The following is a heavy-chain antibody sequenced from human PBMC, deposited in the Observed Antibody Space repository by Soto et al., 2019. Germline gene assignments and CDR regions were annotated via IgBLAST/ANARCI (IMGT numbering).Heavy chain of an antibody. Sequence: PSETLSLTCTVSGGSISSYYLSWIRQPPGKGLEWIGYIYYTGSTNYNPSLKSRVTISVDTSKNQFSLKLNSVTAADTAVYYCARDLWGYCGADCYPLDVWGQGTTVTVSS. CDR2: IYYTGST. J-gene: IGHJ6*02. D-gene: IGHD2-21*02. CDR3: ARDLWGYCGADCYPLDV. V-gene: IGHV4-59*01. CDR1: GGSISSYY.